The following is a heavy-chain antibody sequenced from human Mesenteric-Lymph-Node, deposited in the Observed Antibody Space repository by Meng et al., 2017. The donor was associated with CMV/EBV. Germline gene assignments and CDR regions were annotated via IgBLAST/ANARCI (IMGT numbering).Heavy chain of an antibody. D-gene: IGHD2-2*01. CDR1: GFTFSSYS. CDR2: IYSGDDST. J-gene: IGHJ6*02. CDR3: AKDRDVVLPAASWGYYGMDV. Sequence: GESLKISCAASGFTFSSYSMSWVRQAPGKGLEWVSVIYSGDDSTYYADSVKGRFTVSRDNSKNTLSLQMNSLRGEDTAVYYCAKDRDVVLPAASWGYYGMDVWGQGTTVTVSS. V-gene: IGHV3-23*03.